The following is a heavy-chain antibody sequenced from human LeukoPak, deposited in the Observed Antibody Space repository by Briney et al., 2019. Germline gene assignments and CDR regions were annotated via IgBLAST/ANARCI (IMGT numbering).Heavy chain of an antibody. D-gene: IGHD3-22*01. V-gene: IGHV3-7*01. Sequence: GGSLRLSCAASGFTFGSCWMNWVRQTPGKGLEWVANINQDGSQKFYVDSVKGRFTISRDNSKNTLYLQMNSLRAEDTAVYYCARDNGVVITTSYFDYWGQGTLVTVSS. CDR3: ARDNGVVITTSYFDY. J-gene: IGHJ4*02. CDR1: GFTFGSCW. CDR2: INQDGSQK.